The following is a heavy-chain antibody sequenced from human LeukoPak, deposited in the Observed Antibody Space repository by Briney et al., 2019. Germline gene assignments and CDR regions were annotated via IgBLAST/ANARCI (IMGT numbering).Heavy chain of an antibody. Sequence: GGSLRLSCAASGFTFSSYWMHWVRQAPGKGLVWVSRINSDGSSTSYADTVKGRFTISRDNAKNTLYLQMSSLRAEDTAVYYCATGQGHGMDVWGQGTTVTVSS. CDR1: GFTFSSYW. CDR3: ATGQGHGMDV. D-gene: IGHD1-14*01. V-gene: IGHV3-74*01. CDR2: INSDGSST. J-gene: IGHJ6*02.